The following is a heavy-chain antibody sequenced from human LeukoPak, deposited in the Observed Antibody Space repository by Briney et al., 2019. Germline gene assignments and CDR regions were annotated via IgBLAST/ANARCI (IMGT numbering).Heavy chain of an antibody. J-gene: IGHJ4*02. V-gene: IGHV3-48*03. D-gene: IGHD6-19*01. CDR1: GFTFDDYG. CDR2: ISGSGSTI. CDR3: AARIAVAGALDY. Sequence: GGSLRLSCAASGFTFDDYGMSWVRQAPGKGLEWVSYISGSGSTIYYADSVKGRFTISRDNAKNSLYLQMNSLRAEDTAVYYCAARIAVAGALDYWGQGTLVTVSS.